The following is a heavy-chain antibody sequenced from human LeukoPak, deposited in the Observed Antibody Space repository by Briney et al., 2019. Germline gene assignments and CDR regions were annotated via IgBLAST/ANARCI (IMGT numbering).Heavy chain of an antibody. CDR3: AKDGSVVVITTFQH. D-gene: IGHD3-22*01. V-gene: IGHV3-23*01. J-gene: IGHJ1*01. CDR2: ISGSGGST. CDR1: GFTFSSYA. Sequence: PGGSLRLSCAASGFTFSSYAMSWVRQAPGKGLEWVSAISGSGGSTYYADSVKGRFTISGDNSKNTLYLQMNSLRAEDTAVYYCAKDGSVVVITTFQHWGQGTLVTVSS.